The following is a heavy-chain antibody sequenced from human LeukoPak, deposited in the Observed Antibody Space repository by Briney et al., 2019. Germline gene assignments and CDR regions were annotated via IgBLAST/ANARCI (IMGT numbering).Heavy chain of an antibody. D-gene: IGHD2-15*01. CDR1: GGSIRSYY. V-gene: IGHV4-59*01. Sequence: SETLSLTCTVSGGSIRSYYWSWIRQPPGKGLEWIGYIYYSGSTNYNPPLKSRVTISVDTSKNQFSLKLRFVTPADTAVYYCARTTEGYCSGSSCYSYYYYMDVWGKGTTVTVSS. J-gene: IGHJ6*03. CDR3: ARTTEGYCSGSSCYSYYYYMDV. CDR2: IYYSGST.